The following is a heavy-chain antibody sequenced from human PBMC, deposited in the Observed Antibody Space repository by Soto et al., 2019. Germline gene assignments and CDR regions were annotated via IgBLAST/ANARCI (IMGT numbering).Heavy chain of an antibody. J-gene: IGHJ6*02. CDR3: ARGGSVGVAV. Sequence: QVQLQESGPGLVKPSQTLSLTCTVSSGSVSSGIYYWSWIRQPPGKGLEWIGYISYSGSTYYNPSLKRQVAISVDTSKNQFSLKLSSVTAADTAVYYCARGGSVGVAVWGPGTTVTVSS. D-gene: IGHD2-15*01. CDR1: SGSVSSGIYY. CDR2: ISYSGST. V-gene: IGHV4-31*01.